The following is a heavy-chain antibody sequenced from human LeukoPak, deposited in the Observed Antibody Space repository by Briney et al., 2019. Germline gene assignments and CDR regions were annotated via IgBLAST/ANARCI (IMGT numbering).Heavy chain of an antibody. CDR3: AKDQKDYYDSSGHDY. CDR1: GFTVSSNY. V-gene: IGHV3-23*01. CDR2: ISGSGGST. J-gene: IGHJ4*02. Sequence: GGSLRLSCAASGFTVSSNYMSWVRQAPGKGLEWVSAISGSGGSTYYADSVKGRFTISRDNSKNTLYLQMNSLRAEDTAVYYCAKDQKDYYDSSGHDYWGQGTLVTVSS. D-gene: IGHD3-22*01.